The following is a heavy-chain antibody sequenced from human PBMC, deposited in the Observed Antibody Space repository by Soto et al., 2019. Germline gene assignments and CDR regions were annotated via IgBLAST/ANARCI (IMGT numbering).Heavy chain of an antibody. CDR1: GFTFSSYG. J-gene: IGHJ5*02. CDR2: ISGSSGTS. Sequence: VQLVESGGGVVQPGRSLRLSCAASGFTFSSYGMSWVRQAPGKGLEWVSGISGSSGTSHYADSVKGRFTISRDNSKSTLYLQMNSLRAEDTAVYYCAKGIRSTVKNWFDPWGRGTLVTVSS. D-gene: IGHD4-17*01. V-gene: IGHV3-23*04. CDR3: AKGIRSTVKNWFDP.